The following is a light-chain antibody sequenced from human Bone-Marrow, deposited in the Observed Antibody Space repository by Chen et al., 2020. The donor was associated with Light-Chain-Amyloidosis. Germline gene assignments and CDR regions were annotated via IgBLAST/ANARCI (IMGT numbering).Light chain of an antibody. V-gene: IGLV2-14*01. CDR2: EVT. CDR1: SSDVGGDNH. CDR3: SSYTITNTLV. J-gene: IGLJ1*01. Sequence: QSALTQPASVSGSPGQSITISCTGTSSDVGGDNHVSWYQQHPDKAPKLMIYEVTNRPSWVPDRCSGSKSDSTASLTISGLETEDEADYFCSSYTITNTLVFGSGTRVTVL.